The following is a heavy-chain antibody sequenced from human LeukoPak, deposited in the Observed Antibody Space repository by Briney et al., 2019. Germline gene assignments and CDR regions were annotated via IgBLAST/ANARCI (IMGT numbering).Heavy chain of an antibody. V-gene: IGHV3-33*01. CDR1: GFTFSSYG. D-gene: IGHD3-22*01. CDR2: IWYDGSNK. Sequence: GRSLRLSCAASGFTFSSYGMHWVRQAPGKGLEWVAVIWYDGSNKYYADSVKGRFTISRDNSKNTLYLQMNSLRAEDTAVYYCAREILPEKYDGSGCYDYWGQGTLVTVSS. CDR3: AREILPEKYDGSGCYDY. J-gene: IGHJ4*02.